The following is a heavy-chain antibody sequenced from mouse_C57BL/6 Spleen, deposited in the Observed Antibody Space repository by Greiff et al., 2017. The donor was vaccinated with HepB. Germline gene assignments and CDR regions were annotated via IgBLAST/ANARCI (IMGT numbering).Heavy chain of an antibody. V-gene: IGHV5-16*01. J-gene: IGHJ4*01. CDR1: GFTFSDYY. CDR3: ATEVYYGNNTYAMDY. CDR2: INSDGSST. Sequence: EVQLEESEGGLVQPGSSMKLSCTASGFTFSDYYMAWVRQVPEKGLEWVANINSDGSSTYYLDSLKSRFIISRDNAKNILYLQMSSLKSEDTATYYCATEVYYGNNTYAMDYWGQGTTVTVSS. D-gene: IGHD2-1*01.